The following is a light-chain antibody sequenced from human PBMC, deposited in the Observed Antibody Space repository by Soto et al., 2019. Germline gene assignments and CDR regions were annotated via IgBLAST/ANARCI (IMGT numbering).Light chain of an antibody. V-gene: IGKV3-20*01. Sequence: EIVLTQSPGTLSLSPGERATLSCRASQSVSSSYLAWYQQKPGQAPRLLIYGAFNRATGIPDRFSGSGSGTDFTLTFSRLEPEDFAVYYCQQYYDWPITFGQGTRLEIK. CDR2: GAF. J-gene: IGKJ5*01. CDR3: QQYYDWPIT. CDR1: QSVSSSY.